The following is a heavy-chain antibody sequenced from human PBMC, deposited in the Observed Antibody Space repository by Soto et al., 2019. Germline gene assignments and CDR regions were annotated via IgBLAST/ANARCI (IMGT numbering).Heavy chain of an antibody. CDR1: GGTFSSYT. CDR3: APGSIAAADDY. J-gene: IGHJ4*02. Sequence: ASVKVSCKASGGTFSSYTISWVRQAPGQGLEWMGRIILILGIANYAQKFQGRVTITADKSTSTAYMELSSLRSEDTAVYYCAPGSIAAADDYWGQGTLVTVSS. CDR2: IILILGIA. V-gene: IGHV1-69*02. D-gene: IGHD6-13*01.